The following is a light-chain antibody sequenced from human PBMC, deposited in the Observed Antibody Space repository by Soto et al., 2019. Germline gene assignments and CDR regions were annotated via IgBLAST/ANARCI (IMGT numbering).Light chain of an antibody. Sequence: DIQMTQSPSTLSASVGDSVIINCRASQSISAWLAWYQQKPGKAPRLLIYKASTLEIGVPSRFSGSGSGTEFTLTISSLQPDDVAIYYCQQYNDYSWTFGQGTKVDI. CDR1: QSISAW. CDR2: KAS. V-gene: IGKV1-5*03. CDR3: QQYNDYSWT. J-gene: IGKJ1*01.